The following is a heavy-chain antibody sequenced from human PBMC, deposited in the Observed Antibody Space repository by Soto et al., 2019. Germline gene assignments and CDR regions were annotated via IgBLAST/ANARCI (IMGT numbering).Heavy chain of an antibody. V-gene: IGHV3-30*18. CDR2: ISYDGSNK. Sequence: GGSLRLSCAASGFTFSSYGMHWVRQAPGKGLEWVAVISYDGSNKYYADSVKGRFTISRDNSKNTLYLQMNSLRAEDTAVYYCAKEAPRRKSDFWSGYHGRSYYYYGMDVWGQGTTVTVSS. J-gene: IGHJ6*02. D-gene: IGHD3-3*01. CDR1: GFTFSSYG. CDR3: AKEAPRRKSDFWSGYHGRSYYYYGMDV.